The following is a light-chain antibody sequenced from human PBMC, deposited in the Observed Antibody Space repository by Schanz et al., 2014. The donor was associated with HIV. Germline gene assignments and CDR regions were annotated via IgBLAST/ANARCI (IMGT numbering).Light chain of an antibody. CDR3: QQSYSYPRT. CDR1: QGISS. Sequence: IQLTQSPSSLSASVGDRVTITCRASQGISSLAWYQQKPAKAPKVLIYAASTLQSGVPSRFSGSGSGTDFTLTISSLQPEDFATYFCQQSYSYPRTFGQGTKVEI. V-gene: IGKV1-9*01. CDR2: AAS. J-gene: IGKJ1*01.